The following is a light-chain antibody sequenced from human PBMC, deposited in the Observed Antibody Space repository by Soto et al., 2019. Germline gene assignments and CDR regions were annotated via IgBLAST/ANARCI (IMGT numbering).Light chain of an antibody. CDR3: QQYNNWPLT. CDR1: QSVSSN. V-gene: IGKV3-15*01. J-gene: IGKJ4*01. Sequence: EIVVTQSPATLSVSPGARATLSCRASQSVSSNLAWYLQKPGQAPRLLIYGASTRATGIPARFSGSGSGTEFTLTISSLQSEDFAVYYCQQYNNWPLTFGGGTKVEIK. CDR2: GAS.